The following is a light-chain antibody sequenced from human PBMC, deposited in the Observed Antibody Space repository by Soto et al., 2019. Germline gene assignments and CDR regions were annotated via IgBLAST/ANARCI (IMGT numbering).Light chain of an antibody. J-gene: IGKJ4*01. CDR3: QQYDSSPLT. CDR2: GAS. Sequence: EIVLTQSPGTLSLSRGERATLSCRASQSVRSSHLAWYQQKPSQAPRLLISGASSRATGIPDRFSGSGSGADFTLTISRLEPEDFAVYYCQQYDSSPLTFGGGTKVDIK. V-gene: IGKV3-20*01. CDR1: QSVRSSH.